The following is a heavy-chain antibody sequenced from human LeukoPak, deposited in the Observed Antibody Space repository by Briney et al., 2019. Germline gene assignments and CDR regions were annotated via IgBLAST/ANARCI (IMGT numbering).Heavy chain of an antibody. D-gene: IGHD3-22*01. CDR3: ARGFGYYDSSSSQPHWYFDL. V-gene: IGHV4-34*01. CDR1: GGSFSGYY. Sequence: NSSETLSLTCAVYGGSFSGYYWSWIRQPPGKGLEWIGEINHSGSTNYNPSLKSRVTISVDTSKNQFSLKLSSVTAADTAVYYCARGFGYYDSSSSQPHWYFDLWGRGTLVTVSS. CDR2: INHSGST. J-gene: IGHJ2*01.